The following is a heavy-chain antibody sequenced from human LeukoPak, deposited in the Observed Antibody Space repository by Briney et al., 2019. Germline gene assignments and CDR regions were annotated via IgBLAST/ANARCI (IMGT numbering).Heavy chain of an antibody. CDR3: ARGGPAAAGTNIYYYYGMDV. V-gene: IGHV7-4-1*02. D-gene: IGHD6-13*01. Sequence: VASVKVSCKASGYTFTSYAMNWVRQAPGQGLEWMGWINTNTGNPTYAQGFTGRFVFSLDTSVSTAYLQISSLKAEDTAVYYCARGGPAAAGTNIYYYYGMDVWGQGTTVTVSS. CDR1: GYTFTSYA. CDR2: INTNTGNP. J-gene: IGHJ6*02.